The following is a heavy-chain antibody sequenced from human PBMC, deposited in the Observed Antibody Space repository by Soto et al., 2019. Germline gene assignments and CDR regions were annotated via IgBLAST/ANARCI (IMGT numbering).Heavy chain of an antibody. CDR1: GFTFSSYG. J-gene: IGHJ6*02. V-gene: IGHV3-30*03. CDR3: ARGEAGYYYGLDV. D-gene: IGHD6-19*01. Sequence: QVQLVESGGGVVQPGRSLRLSCAASGFTFSSYGMHWVRQAPGKGLEWVAVISYDGNNKYYADSVKGRFTISRDNSKNTLYLQMHRLRAEDTAVYYCARGEAGYYYGLDVWGQGHTVTVSS. CDR2: ISYDGNNK.